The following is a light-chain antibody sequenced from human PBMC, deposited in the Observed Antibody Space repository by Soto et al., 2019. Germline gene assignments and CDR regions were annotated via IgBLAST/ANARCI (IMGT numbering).Light chain of an antibody. CDR2: DAS. CDR3: QHRRNWPWT. Sequence: EIVLTQSPVTLSLSPGERATLSCRASQSVNSYLAWYQQKPGQAPRLLIYDASNRATGIPARFSGSGSGTDFTLTISSLEPEDFAVYYCQHRRNWPWTFGQGTKVEIK. CDR1: QSVNSY. V-gene: IGKV3-11*01. J-gene: IGKJ1*01.